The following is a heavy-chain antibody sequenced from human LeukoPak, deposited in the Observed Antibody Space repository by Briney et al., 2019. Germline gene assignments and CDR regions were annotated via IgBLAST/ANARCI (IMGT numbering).Heavy chain of an antibody. V-gene: IGHV3-30-3*01. CDR2: ISYDGSNK. CDR1: GFTFSSYA. D-gene: IGHD3-22*01. CDR3: ARDSRGYNWLYYYYGMDV. J-gene: IGHJ6*02. Sequence: QPGGSLRLSCAASGFTFSSYAMHWVRQAPGKGLEWVAVISYDGSNKYYADSVKGRFTISRDNSKNTLYLQMNSLRAEDTAVYYCARDSRGYNWLYYYYGMDVWGQGTTVTVSS.